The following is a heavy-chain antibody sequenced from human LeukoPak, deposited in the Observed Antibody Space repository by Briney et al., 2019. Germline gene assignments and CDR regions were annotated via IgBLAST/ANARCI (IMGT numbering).Heavy chain of an antibody. V-gene: IGHV3-48*04. Sequence: GGSLRLSCAASGFTFSSYSMNWVRQAPGKGLEWVSYISSSSSTIYYADSVKGRFTISRDNAKNSLYLQMNSLRAEDTAVYYCAREGGELLNGFDPWAQEPLVTVPS. CDR3: AREGGELLNGFDP. CDR2: ISSSSSTI. D-gene: IGHD1-26*01. CDR1: GFTFSSYS. J-gene: IGHJ5*02.